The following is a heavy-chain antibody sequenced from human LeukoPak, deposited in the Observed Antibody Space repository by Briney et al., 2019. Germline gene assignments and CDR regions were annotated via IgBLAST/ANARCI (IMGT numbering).Heavy chain of an antibody. Sequence: SETLSLTCAVYGGSFSGYYWSWIRQPPGKGLEWIGEINHSGSTNYNPSLKSRVTISVDTSKNQFSLKLSCVTAADTAVYYCARGANYVAPFYLDYWGQGTLVTVSS. J-gene: IGHJ4*02. D-gene: IGHD1-7*01. V-gene: IGHV4-34*01. CDR3: ARGANYVAPFYLDY. CDR2: INHSGST. CDR1: GGSFSGYY.